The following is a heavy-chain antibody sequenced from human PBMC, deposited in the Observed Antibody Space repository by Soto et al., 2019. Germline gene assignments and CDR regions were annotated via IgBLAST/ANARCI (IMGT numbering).Heavy chain of an antibody. D-gene: IGHD1-20*01. CDR2: ISYDGSNK. Sequence: GGSLRLSCAASGFTFSSYGMHWVRQAPGKGLEWVAVISYDGSNKYYADSVKGRFTISRDNSKNTLYLQMNSLRAEDTAVYYCARFMWPLTGTSNRWEWFDPWGQGTLVTVSS. V-gene: IGHV3-30*03. CDR3: ARFMWPLTGTSNRWEWFDP. CDR1: GFTFSSYG. J-gene: IGHJ5*02.